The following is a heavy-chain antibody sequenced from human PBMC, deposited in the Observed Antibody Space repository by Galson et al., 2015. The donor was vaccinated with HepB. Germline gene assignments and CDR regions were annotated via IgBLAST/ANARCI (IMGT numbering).Heavy chain of an antibody. CDR1: GFTFSSYG. CDR3: AKDPRGMALLWFGEFGDWFDP. D-gene: IGHD3-10*01. V-gene: IGHV3-30*18. CDR2: ISYDGSNK. Sequence: SLRLSCAASGFTFSSYGMHWVRQAPGKGLEWVAVISYDGSNKYYADSVKGRFTISRDNSKNTLYLQMNSLRAEDTAVYYCAKDPRGMALLWFGEFGDWFDPWGQGTLVTVCS. J-gene: IGHJ5*02.